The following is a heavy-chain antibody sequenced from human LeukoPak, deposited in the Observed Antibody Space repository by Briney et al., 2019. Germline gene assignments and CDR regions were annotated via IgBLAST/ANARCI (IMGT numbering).Heavy chain of an antibody. Sequence: PSETLSLTCTVSGGSISSGDYYWSWIRQPPGKGLERIGYIYYSGSTYYNPSLKSRVTISVDTSKNQFSLKLSSVTAADTAVYYCARPSYDSSGYLAFDIWGQGTMVTVSS. CDR3: ARPSYDSSGYLAFDI. CDR1: GGSISSGDYY. J-gene: IGHJ3*02. V-gene: IGHV4-30-4*01. CDR2: IYYSGST. D-gene: IGHD3-22*01.